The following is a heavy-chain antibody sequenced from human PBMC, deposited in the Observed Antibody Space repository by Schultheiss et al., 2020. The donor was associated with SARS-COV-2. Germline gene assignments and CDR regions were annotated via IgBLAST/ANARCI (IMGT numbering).Heavy chain of an antibody. Sequence: GGSLRLSCAASGFTFSSYAMTWVRQTPGKGLEWVSGISGTGGTTDYADFVRGRFTISRDNSKNTLYLQMNSLRAEDTAVYYCARERGGGRVYYYYGMDVWGQGTTVTVSS. CDR2: ISGTGGTT. V-gene: IGHV3-23*01. CDR3: ARERGGGRVYYYYGMDV. CDR1: GFTFSSYA. D-gene: IGHD3-16*01. J-gene: IGHJ6*02.